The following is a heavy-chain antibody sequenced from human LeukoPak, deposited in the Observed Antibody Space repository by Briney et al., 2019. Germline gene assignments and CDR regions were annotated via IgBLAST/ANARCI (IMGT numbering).Heavy chain of an antibody. D-gene: IGHD5-24*01. J-gene: IGHJ4*02. Sequence: ASVKVCCNASGYTFTSYYMHWGRQAPGQGLEWRGIINPSGGSNSYAQKLHGSVTIKSDTSKTLDYMELSSLRSEATAVYYCAGERGKSWLQFHYWGQGTLVTVSS. CDR1: GYTFTSYY. V-gene: IGHV1-46*04. CDR3: AGERGKSWLQFHY. CDR2: INPSGGSN.